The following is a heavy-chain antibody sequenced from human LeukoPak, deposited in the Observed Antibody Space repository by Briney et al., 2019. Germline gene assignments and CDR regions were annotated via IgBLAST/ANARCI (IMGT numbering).Heavy chain of an antibody. Sequence: SETLSLTCTVSGGSISSYYWSWIRQPPGKGLEWIGYIYYSGSTNYNPSLKSRVTISVDTSKNQFSLKPSSVTAADTAVYYCARRLSTGYYEFWGQGTLVTVSS. CDR3: ARRLSTGYYEF. V-gene: IGHV4-59*01. CDR2: IYYSGST. CDR1: GGSISSYY. J-gene: IGHJ4*02. D-gene: IGHD3-9*01.